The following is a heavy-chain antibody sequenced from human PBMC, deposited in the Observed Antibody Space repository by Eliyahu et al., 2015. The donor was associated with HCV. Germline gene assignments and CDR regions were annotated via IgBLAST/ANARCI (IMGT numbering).Heavy chain of an antibody. J-gene: IGHJ4*02. V-gene: IGHV4-4*07. CDR1: XXSXSTNX. D-gene: IGHD3-9*01. CDR2: VYNSGSP. Sequence: QVQLEESGPGLVKPSETLSLTCTVXXXSXSTNXWRWIRXPAGKGLQWIGRVYNSGSPTYNPSLMGRVTMSVDRSKNQISLTLTSVTAADTAVYYCARDRLYFDWSIFDYWGQGSLVTVSA. CDR3: ARDRLYFDWSIFDY.